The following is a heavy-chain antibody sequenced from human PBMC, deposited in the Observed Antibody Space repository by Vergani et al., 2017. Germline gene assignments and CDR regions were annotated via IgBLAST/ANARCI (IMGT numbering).Heavy chain of an antibody. Sequence: QVQLQQWGAGLLKPSETLSLTCAVYGGSFSGYYWSWIRQPPGKGLEWIGEINHSGSTNYNLSLKSRVTISVDTSKNQFSLKLSSVTAADTAVYYCARKKGGLHFDLWGRGTLVTVSS. D-gene: IGHD2-15*01. J-gene: IGHJ2*01. CDR2: INHSGST. CDR1: GGSFSGYY. V-gene: IGHV4-34*01. CDR3: ARKKGGLHFDL.